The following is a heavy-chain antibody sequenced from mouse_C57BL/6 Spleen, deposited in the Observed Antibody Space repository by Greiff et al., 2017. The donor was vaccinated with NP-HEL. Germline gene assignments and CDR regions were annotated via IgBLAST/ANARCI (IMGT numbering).Heavy chain of an antibody. V-gene: IGHV5-6*01. CDR2: ISSGGSYT. CDR1: GFTFSSYG. J-gene: IGHJ1*03. D-gene: IGHD2-3*01. Sequence: DVHLVESGGDLVKPGGSLQLSCAASGFTFSSYGMSWVRQTPDQRLEWVATISSGGSYTYYPGSVKGRFTISRDNAKNTLYLQMSSLKSEDTAMYYCARHDGYHWYFDVWGTGTTVTVSS. CDR3: ARHDGYHWYFDV.